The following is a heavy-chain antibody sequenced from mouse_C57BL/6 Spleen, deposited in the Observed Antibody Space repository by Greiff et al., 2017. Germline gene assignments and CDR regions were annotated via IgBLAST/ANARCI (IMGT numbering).Heavy chain of an antibody. Sequence: EVKLQQPGPELVKPGASVKISCKASGYTFTDYYMNWVKQSHGQSLEWIGDINPNNGGTSYNQKFKGKATLTVDKSSSTAYMELRSLTSEDSAVYYCARRGDHYYGSSYDYWGQGTTLTVSS. CDR1: GYTFTDYY. D-gene: IGHD1-1*01. CDR3: ARRGDHYYGSSYDY. V-gene: IGHV1-26*01. J-gene: IGHJ2*01. CDR2: INPNNGGT.